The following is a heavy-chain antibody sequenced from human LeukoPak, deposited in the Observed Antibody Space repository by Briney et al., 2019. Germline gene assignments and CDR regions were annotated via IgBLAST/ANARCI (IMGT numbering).Heavy chain of an antibody. CDR1: GFTFSSYA. J-gene: IGHJ4*02. D-gene: IGHD1-20*01. CDR3: ARGATITGKELFDY. Sequence: GGSLRLSCAASGFTFSSYAIHWVRQAPGKGLEWVAVISYDGSNKYYADSVKGRFTISRDNSKNTLYLQMNSLRAEDTAVYYCARGATITGKELFDYWGQGTLVTVSP. CDR2: ISYDGSNK. V-gene: IGHV3-30*01.